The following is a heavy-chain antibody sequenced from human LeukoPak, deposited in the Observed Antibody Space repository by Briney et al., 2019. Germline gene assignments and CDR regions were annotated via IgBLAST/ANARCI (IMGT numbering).Heavy chain of an antibody. D-gene: IGHD4-11*01. CDR3: ARIYSNYKNWFDP. CDR2: IYYSGST. J-gene: IGHJ5*02. Sequence: PSETLSLTCTVSGGSISSHYWSWIRQPPGKGLDWIGYIYYSGSTNYNPSLKSRVTISVDTSKNQFSLKLSSVTAADTAVYYCARIYSNYKNWFDPWGQGTLVTVSS. CDR1: GGSISSHY. V-gene: IGHV4-59*11.